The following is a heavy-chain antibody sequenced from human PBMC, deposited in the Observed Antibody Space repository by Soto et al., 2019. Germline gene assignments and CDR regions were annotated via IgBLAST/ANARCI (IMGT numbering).Heavy chain of an antibody. Sequence: QVQLVQSGAEVKKPGASVKVSCKASGYTFTSYDINWVRQATGQGLEWMGWMNPNSGNTGYAQKFQGRITMTRNTSISTAYMEVSSLRSEATAVYYCARGWAKVTTDYCYYGMDVWGEGTTVIVSS. J-gene: IGHJ6*04. D-gene: IGHD4-4*01. V-gene: IGHV1-8*01. CDR1: GYTFTSYD. CDR2: MNPNSGNT. CDR3: ARGWAKVTTDYCYYGMDV.